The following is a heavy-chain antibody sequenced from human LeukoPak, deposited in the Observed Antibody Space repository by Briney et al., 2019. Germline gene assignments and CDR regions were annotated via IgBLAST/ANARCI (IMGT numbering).Heavy chain of an antibody. D-gene: IGHD3-3*01. CDR3: GRQEWPWTFLDY. Sequence: GGSLRLSCAASGFTFSDYYMSWIRQAPGKGLEWVSYISSSSSYTNYADSVKGRFTISRDNAKNSLYLQMNSLRAEDTALYYCGRQEWPWTFLDYWGQGTLVTVSS. CDR2: ISSSSSYT. CDR1: GFTFSDYY. V-gene: IGHV3-11*03. J-gene: IGHJ4*02.